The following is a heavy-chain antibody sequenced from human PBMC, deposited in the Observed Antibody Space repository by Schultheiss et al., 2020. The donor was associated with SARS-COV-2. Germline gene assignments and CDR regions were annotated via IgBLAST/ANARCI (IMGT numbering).Heavy chain of an antibody. D-gene: IGHD2-2*01. Sequence: GESLKISCAASGFTVSSNYMSWVRQAPGKGLEYVSGISSTGSSTYYANSVKGRVTISRDNSKNTLNLQMGSLRAEDMAVYYCARVPGCSTVTCKGAFDIWGQGTTVTVSS. CDR2: ISSTGSST. CDR1: GFTVSSNY. J-gene: IGHJ3*02. CDR3: ARVPGCSTVTCKGAFDI. V-gene: IGHV3-64*01.